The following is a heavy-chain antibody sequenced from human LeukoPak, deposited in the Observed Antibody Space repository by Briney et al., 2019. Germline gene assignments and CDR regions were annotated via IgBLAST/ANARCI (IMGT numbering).Heavy chain of an antibody. V-gene: IGHV3-74*01. D-gene: IGHD4-17*01. Sequence: GGSLRLSCAASGFTFSSYWMHWVRQAPGKGLVWVSRINSDGSSTSYADSVKGRFTISRDNAKNTLYLQMNSLRAEDTAVYYCARDLSGGGDYGDFRWFDPWGQGTLVTVSS. CDR2: INSDGSST. CDR3: ARDLSGGGDYGDFRWFDP. J-gene: IGHJ5*02. CDR1: GFTFSSYW.